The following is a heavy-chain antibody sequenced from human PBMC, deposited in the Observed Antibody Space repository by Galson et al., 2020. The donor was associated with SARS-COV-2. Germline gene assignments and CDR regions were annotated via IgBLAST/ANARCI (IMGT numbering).Heavy chain of an antibody. Sequence: GESLKISCKVSGYTLTEFSISMHWVRQAPGKGLEWMGCFDPEDGETIYAQKFQGRVTMTEDTSTNTAYMELSSLRSEDTAVYFCATEGIFGVITYAFDVWGQGTMVTVSS. V-gene: IGHV1-24*01. CDR3: ATEGIFGVITYAFDV. J-gene: IGHJ3*01. CDR1: GYTLTEFSIS. D-gene: IGHD3-3*01. CDR2: FDPEDGET.